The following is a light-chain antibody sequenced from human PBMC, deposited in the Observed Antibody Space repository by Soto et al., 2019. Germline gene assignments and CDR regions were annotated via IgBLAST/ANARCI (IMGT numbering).Light chain of an antibody. CDR2: DVS. CDR1: SSDVGGYNY. CDR3: SSYTSSSTLSTYV. J-gene: IGLJ1*01. V-gene: IGLV2-14*03. Sequence: QSVLTQPASVSGSPGQSITISCTGTSSDVGGYNYVSWYQHHPGKAPKLMIYDVSNRPSGVSNRFSGSKSGNTASLIISGLQAEDEADYYCSSYTSSSTLSTYVFGTGTKVTVX.